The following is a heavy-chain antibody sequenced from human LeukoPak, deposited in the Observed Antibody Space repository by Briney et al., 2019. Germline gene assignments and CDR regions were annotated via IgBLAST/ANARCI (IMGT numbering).Heavy chain of an antibody. J-gene: IGHJ3*02. D-gene: IGHD3-22*01. CDR2: ISAYNGST. Sequence: GASVKVSCKASGYTFTSYGISWVRQAPGQGLEWMGWISAYNGSTNYAQKLQGRVTMTTDTSTSTAYMELRSLRSDDTAVYYCAREVRDSSGYYSQGSDAFDIWGQGTMVTVSS. CDR1: GYTFTSYG. V-gene: IGHV1-18*01. CDR3: AREVRDSSGYYSQGSDAFDI.